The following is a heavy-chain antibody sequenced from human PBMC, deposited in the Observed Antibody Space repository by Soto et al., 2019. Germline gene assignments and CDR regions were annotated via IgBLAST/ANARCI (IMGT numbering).Heavy chain of an antibody. D-gene: IGHD1-1*01. CDR2: VSHSGGS. V-gene: IGHV4-34*01. CDR3: ARVERGTATTVVDAFDI. CDR1: GGSVSSGSYY. J-gene: IGHJ3*02. Sequence: QVQLQQWGAGLLKPSETLSLTCAVYGGSVSSGSYYWSWIRQPPGKGLEWIGEVSHSGGSHFNPSLKRQVTVSVATSKYKFSLKMSSVTAADTALYYCARVERGTATTVVDAFDIWGPGTMVTVSS.